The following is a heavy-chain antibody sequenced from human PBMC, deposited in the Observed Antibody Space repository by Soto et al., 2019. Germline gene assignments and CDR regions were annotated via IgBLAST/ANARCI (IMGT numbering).Heavy chain of an antibody. CDR2: IYYSGST. D-gene: IGHD6-25*01. CDR1: GGSISGNY. V-gene: IGHV4-59*08. J-gene: IGHJ4*02. Sequence: SETLSLTCTVSGGSISGNYWSWIRQPPGKGLEWIAYIYYSGSTNYNPSLKSRVTASVDTSKNQLSLRLTSVTAADTAVYYCAKNSSEYRTSLDYWGLGTLVTVSS. CDR3: AKNSSEYRTSLDY.